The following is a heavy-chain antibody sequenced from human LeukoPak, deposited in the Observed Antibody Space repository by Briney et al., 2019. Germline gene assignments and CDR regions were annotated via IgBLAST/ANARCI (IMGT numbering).Heavy chain of an antibody. Sequence: SETLSLTCAVCGGSFSGYYWSWLRRPPGKGLEWIGEINHSGSTNSNPSLKSRVTISVDTSTTQFSLKLSSVTAADTAVYYCARRRGYSYGYYNWFDPWGQGTPVTVSS. J-gene: IGHJ5*02. D-gene: IGHD5-18*01. CDR1: GGSFSGYY. CDR2: INHSGST. V-gene: IGHV4-34*01. CDR3: ARRRGYSYGYYNWFDP.